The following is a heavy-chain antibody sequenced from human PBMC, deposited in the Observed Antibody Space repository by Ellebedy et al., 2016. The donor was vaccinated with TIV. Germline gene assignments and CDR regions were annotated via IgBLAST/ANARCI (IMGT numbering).Heavy chain of an antibody. Sequence: GGSLRLSCGASGSSFRSYWMTWVRQAPGKGLEWVANINQGGSDKYYVDTVKGRFTVSRDNAQNSLFLQMNSLRAEDTAVYYCATDGSYGDYRSPTHAFEMWGQGTLVTVSS. V-gene: IGHV3-7*01. CDR1: GSSFRSYW. CDR2: INQGGSDK. J-gene: IGHJ3*02. D-gene: IGHD4-17*01. CDR3: ATDGSYGDYRSPTHAFEM.